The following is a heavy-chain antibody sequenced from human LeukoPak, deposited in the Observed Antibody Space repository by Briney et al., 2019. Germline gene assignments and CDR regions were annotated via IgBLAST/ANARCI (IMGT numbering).Heavy chain of an antibody. CDR2: IYYSGST. CDR1: GGSISSSSYY. J-gene: IGHJ6*03. CDR3: ARVGAGDYGSDGEYFFYYSMDV. D-gene: IGHD3-10*01. V-gene: IGHV4-39*07. Sequence: SEPLSLTCTVSGGSISSSSYYWGWIRQPPGKGLEWIGSIYYSGSTNYSPSLKSRVTISLDTSKNQFSLKLSSVTAADTAVYYCARVGAGDYGSDGEYFFYYSMDVWGKGTTVTISS.